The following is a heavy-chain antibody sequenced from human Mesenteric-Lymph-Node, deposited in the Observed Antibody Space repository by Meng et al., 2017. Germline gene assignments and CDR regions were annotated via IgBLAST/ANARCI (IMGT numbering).Heavy chain of an antibody. CDR3: ARSPSYYSSVIAFDI. D-gene: IGHD6-19*01. CDR2: ICYSGST. V-gene: IGHV4-59*13. J-gene: IGHJ3*02. Sequence: SETLSPACTVSGASMSGYSWSWIRQPPGNGREWSGYICYSGSTSYNPSRKKRVTMSIDTSKKQFSLSLNAVTAADTAVYYCARSPSYYSSVIAFDIWGQGTLVTVSS. CDR1: GASMSGYS.